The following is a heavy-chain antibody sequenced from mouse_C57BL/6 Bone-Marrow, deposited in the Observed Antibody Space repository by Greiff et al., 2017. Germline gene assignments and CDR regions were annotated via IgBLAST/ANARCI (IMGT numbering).Heavy chain of an antibody. J-gene: IGHJ1*03. Sequence: VQLQQSGAELARPGASVKLSCKASGYTFTSYGISWVKQRTGQGLEWIGEIYPRSGNTYYNEKFKGKATLTADTSSSTAYMELRSLTSEDSAVYFCARTLYYYGSSDVDWYFDVWGTGTTVTVSS. D-gene: IGHD1-1*01. CDR1: GYTFTSYG. CDR3: ARTLYYYGSSDVDWYFDV. CDR2: IYPRSGNT. V-gene: IGHV1-81*01.